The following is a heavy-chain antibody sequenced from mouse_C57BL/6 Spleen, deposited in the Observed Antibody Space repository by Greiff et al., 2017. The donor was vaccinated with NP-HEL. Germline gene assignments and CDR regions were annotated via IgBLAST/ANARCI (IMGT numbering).Heavy chain of an antibody. J-gene: IGHJ4*01. CDR3: ARGDYSNFPYAMDY. V-gene: IGHV1-55*01. Sequence: QVQLQQPGAELVKPGASVKMSCKASGYTFTSYWITWVKQRPGQGLEWIGDIYPGSGSTNYNEKFKSKATLTVDTSSSTAYMQLSRLTSEDSAVYYCARGDYSNFPYAMDYWGQGTSVTVSS. CDR2: IYPGSGST. D-gene: IGHD2-5*01. CDR1: GYTFTSYW.